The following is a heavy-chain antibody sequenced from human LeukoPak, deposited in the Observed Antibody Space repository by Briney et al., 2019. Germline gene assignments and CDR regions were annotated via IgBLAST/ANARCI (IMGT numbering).Heavy chain of an antibody. V-gene: IGHV3-23*01. CDR1: GFTFSSYA. CDR2: ISGSGGST. CDR3: AKVPFYYYDSSVSDY. J-gene: IGHJ4*02. Sequence: GGSLRLSCAASGFTFSSYAMSWVRQAPGKGLEWVSAISGSGGSTYYADSVKGRFTISRDNSKNTLYLQMNSLRAEDTAVYYCAKVPFYYYDSSVSDYWGQGTLVTVSS. D-gene: IGHD3-22*01.